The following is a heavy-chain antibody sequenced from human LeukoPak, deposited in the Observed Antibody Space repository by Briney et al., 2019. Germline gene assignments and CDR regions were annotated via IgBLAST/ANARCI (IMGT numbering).Heavy chain of an antibody. CDR1: GGSMSTYY. J-gene: IGHJ5*02. CDR2: IYYTGST. Sequence: KPSETLSLTCIVSGGSMSTYYWSWIRQPPGKGLQWIGNIYYTGSTNYNPSLKSRVTMSVDTSKNQFSLKLSSVTAADTAVYYCARAGTPITMIVVESNWFDPRGQGTLVTVSS. D-gene: IGHD3-22*01. CDR3: ARAGTPITMIVVESNWFDP. V-gene: IGHV4-59*01.